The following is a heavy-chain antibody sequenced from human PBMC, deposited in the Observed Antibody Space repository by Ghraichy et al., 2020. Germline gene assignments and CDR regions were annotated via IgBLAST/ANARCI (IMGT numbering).Heavy chain of an antibody. J-gene: IGHJ4*02. CDR1: GYTFTDYY. CDR3: ARLRGGANYHSSGDYPDD. Sequence: ASVKVSCKASGYTFTDYYIHWVRQAPGQGLEWMGCINSYSRVTNYAQNFQGRVTMTWDTPISTAYMELNRLRSDDTAVFFCARLRGGANYHSSGDYPDDWGQGTLVTVSS. V-gene: IGHV1-2*02. D-gene: IGHD3-22*01. CDR2: INSYSRVT.